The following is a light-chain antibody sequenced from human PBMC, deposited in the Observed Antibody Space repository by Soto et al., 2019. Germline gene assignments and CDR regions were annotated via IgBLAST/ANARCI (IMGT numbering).Light chain of an antibody. J-gene: IGKJ5*01. CDR2: GAS. V-gene: IGKV3-20*01. Sequence: ENVLTQFPGTLSLSPGERATLSCRASQSVSRSYLAWSPQKPGQAPRLLIYGASSRATGIPDRFSGSGSGTDFTLTISRLEPEDFAVYYCQQYGSSPITFGQGALLEIK. CDR3: QQYGSSPIT. CDR1: QSVSRSY.